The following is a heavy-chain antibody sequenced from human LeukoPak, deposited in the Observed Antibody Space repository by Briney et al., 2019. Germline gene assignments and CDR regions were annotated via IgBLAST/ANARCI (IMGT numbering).Heavy chain of an antibody. D-gene: IGHD3-22*01. CDR3: ARGPYYDSSGYSPSPYYFDY. V-gene: IGHV3-7*01. CDR1: GFTFSSYW. Sequence: GGSLRLSCAASGFTFSSYWMSWVRQAPGKGLEWVANIKQDGSEKYYVDSVKGRFTISRDNAKNSLYLQMNSLRAEDTAVYYCARGPYYDSSGYSPSPYYFDYWGQGTLFTVSS. J-gene: IGHJ4*02. CDR2: IKQDGSEK.